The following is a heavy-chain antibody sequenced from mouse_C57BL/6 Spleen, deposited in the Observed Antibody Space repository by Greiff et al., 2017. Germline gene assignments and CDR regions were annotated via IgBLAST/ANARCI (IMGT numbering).Heavy chain of an antibody. CDR1: GFTFSNYW. D-gene: IGHD1-1*01. CDR3: TGGYGRTWYFDV. CDR2: IRLKSDNYAT. Sequence: EVKLMESGGGLVQPGGSMKLSCVASGFTFSNYWMNWVRQSPEKGLEWVAQIRLKSDNYATHYAESVKGRFTISRDDSKSSVYLQMNNLRAEDTGIYYCTGGYGRTWYFDVWGTGTTVTVSS. V-gene: IGHV6-3*01. J-gene: IGHJ1*03.